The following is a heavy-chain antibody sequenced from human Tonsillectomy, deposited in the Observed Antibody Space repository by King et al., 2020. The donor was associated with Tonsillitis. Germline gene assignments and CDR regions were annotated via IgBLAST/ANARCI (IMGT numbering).Heavy chain of an antibody. J-gene: IGHJ3*02. Sequence: VQLVESGGGLVKPGGSLRLSCAASGFTSTTYSMNWVRQAPGKGLEWVSSISSGPFYIYYADSVKGRFTISRDNAKNSLYLQLTSLRVEDTAVYFCARVYGDFAFDIWGQGTMVTVSS. V-gene: IGHV3-21*01. CDR3: ARVYGDFAFDI. D-gene: IGHD4-17*01. CDR2: ISSGPFYI. CDR1: GFTSTTYS.